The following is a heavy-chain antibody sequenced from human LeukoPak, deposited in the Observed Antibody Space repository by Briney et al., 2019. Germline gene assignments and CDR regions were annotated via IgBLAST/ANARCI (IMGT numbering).Heavy chain of an antibody. Sequence: PGGSLRLSCAASGFNFNKYDMTWARQAPGKGLEWVSTITGRSDKTYYTDSVKGRFVTSRDNSKDTLYLQMNSLRAEDTALYYCAKGGWLDDLGQGAQVTVSS. CDR3: AKGGWLDD. J-gene: IGHJ4*02. V-gene: IGHV3-23*01. D-gene: IGHD6-19*01. CDR2: ITGRSDKT. CDR1: GFNFNKYD.